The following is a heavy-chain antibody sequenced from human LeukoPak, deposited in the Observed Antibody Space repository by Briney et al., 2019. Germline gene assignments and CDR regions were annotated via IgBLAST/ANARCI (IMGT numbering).Heavy chain of an antibody. J-gene: IGHJ5*02. CDR1: GGSISSYY. Sequence: SETLSLTCTVSGGSISSYYWSWIRQPAGKGLEWIGRIYTSGSTNYNPSLKSRVTISVDTSKNQFSLKLSSVTAADTAIYYCARYYYDSSGFPSPFDPWGQGTLVTVSS. V-gene: IGHV4-4*07. CDR2: IYTSGST. CDR3: ARYYYDSSGFPSPFDP. D-gene: IGHD3-22*01.